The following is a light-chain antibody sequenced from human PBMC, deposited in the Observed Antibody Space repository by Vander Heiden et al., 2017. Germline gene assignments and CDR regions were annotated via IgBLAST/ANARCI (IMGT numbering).Light chain of an antibody. CDR2: NNN. CDR3: AAWDDSLTGLV. Sequence: QSVLTQPLSASGTPGQRGTIPCSGSSCNIEINYVYWYQHLPGPAPKVLIYNNNQRPSGVPVRFAGSKSGTSASLAISGLRSEDEADDDCAAWDDSLTGLVFGTGTKLTVL. CDR1: SCNIEINY. V-gene: IGLV1-47*02. J-gene: IGLJ1*01.